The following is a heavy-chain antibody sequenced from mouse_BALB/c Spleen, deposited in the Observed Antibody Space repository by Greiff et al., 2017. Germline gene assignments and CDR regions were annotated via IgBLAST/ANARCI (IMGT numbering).Heavy chain of an antibody. V-gene: IGHV2-9*02. D-gene: IGHD1-1*01. CDR3: ASSYYCFDY. J-gene: IGHJ2*01. Sequence: VQLQQSGPGLVAPSQTLSITCTVSGFSLTSYGVHWVRQPPGKGLEWLGVIWAGGSTNYNSALMSRLSISKDNSKSQVFLKMNRLQTDDTSMYYCASSYYCFDYWGQGTTLTVSS. CDR2: IWAGGST. CDR1: GFSLTSYG.